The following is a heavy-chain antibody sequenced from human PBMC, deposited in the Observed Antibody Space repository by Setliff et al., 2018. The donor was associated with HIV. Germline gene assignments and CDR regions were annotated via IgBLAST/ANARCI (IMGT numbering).Heavy chain of an antibody. CDR1: GYNFENYA. CDR3: ARGLYGDYGGDLNWLDP. D-gene: IGHD4-17*01. CDR2: INANSGSP. V-gene: IGHV7-4-1*02. J-gene: IGHJ5*02. Sequence: ASVKVSCKTSGYNFENYAINWVRQAPGQGLEWMGWINANSGSPTYAQAFTGRFFFSVDTAVATAYLQINNLKTEDTAAYFCARGLYGDYGGDLNWLDPWGHGTRVTVSS.